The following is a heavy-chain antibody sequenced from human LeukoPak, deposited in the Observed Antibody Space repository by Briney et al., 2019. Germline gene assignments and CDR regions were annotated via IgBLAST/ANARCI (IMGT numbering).Heavy chain of an antibody. Sequence: SETLSLTCAVYGGSFSGYYWSWIRQPPGKGLEWIGEINHSGSTNYNPSLKSRVTISVDTSKNQFSLKLSSVTAADTAVYYCARLLWFGELLYGYYGMDVWGQGTTVTVSS. D-gene: IGHD3-10*01. J-gene: IGHJ6*02. CDR3: ARLLWFGELLYGYYGMDV. V-gene: IGHV4-34*01. CDR2: INHSGST. CDR1: GGSFSGYY.